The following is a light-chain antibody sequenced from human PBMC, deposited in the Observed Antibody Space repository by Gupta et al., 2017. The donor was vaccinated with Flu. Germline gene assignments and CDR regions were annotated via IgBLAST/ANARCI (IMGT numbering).Light chain of an antibody. CDR1: QSVVTS. Sequence: PGTLSLPPGERATRSCMASQSVVTSLAWYQQKPGRSPRLLIYDASNRATGIPDRFSGGGSGTDFTLTISSLESEDFVIYYCQQRNNWLWTFGQGTKVEI. J-gene: IGKJ1*01. CDR2: DAS. V-gene: IGKV3-11*01. CDR3: QQRNNWLWT.